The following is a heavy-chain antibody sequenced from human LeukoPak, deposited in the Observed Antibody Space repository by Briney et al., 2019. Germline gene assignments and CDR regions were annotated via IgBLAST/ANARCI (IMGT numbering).Heavy chain of an antibody. V-gene: IGHV3-33*01. CDR2: IWYDGSNK. D-gene: IGHD2-15*01. J-gene: IGHJ4*02. CDR3: AREGCSGGSCQYYFDY. CDR1: GFTFSSYG. Sequence: GGSLRLSCAASGFTFSSYGMHWVRQAPGKGLEWVAVIWYDGSNKYYADSVKGRFTISRDNSKNTLYLQMNSPRAEDTAVYYCAREGCSGGSCQYYFDYWGQGTLVTVSS.